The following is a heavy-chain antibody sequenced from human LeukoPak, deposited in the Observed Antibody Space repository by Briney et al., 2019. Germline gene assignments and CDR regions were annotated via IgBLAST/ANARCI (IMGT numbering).Heavy chain of an antibody. D-gene: IGHD5-24*01. CDR2: ISPTGSP. CDR1: RGSITTHY. CDR3: AREVEMATQFDY. J-gene: IGHJ4*02. V-gene: IGHV4-4*07. Sequence: AGTLSLTCTVSRGSITTHYWSWIRQPAGKGLDWIGRISPTGSPNYTPSLNSRVTMSVDTSKNQLSLTLNSVTAADTAVYYCAREVEMATQFDYWGQGTLVTVSS.